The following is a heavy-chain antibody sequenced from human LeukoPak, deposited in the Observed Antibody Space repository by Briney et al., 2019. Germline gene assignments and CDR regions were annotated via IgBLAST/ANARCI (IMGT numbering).Heavy chain of an antibody. D-gene: IGHD4-17*01. CDR2: IYYSGST. Sequence: SETLSLTCTVSGGSISSSSYYWGWIRQPPGKGLEWIGSIYYSGSTYYNPSLKSRVTISVDTSKNQFSLKLSPVTAADTAVYYCARHLNNYGDYHFGFDYWGQGTLVTVSS. J-gene: IGHJ4*02. CDR3: ARHLNNYGDYHFGFDY. CDR1: GGSISSSSYY. V-gene: IGHV4-39*01.